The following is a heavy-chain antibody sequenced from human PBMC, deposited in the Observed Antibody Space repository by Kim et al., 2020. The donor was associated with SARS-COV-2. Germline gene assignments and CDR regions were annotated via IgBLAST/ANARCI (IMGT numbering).Heavy chain of an antibody. CDR1: GFTFSSYS. Sequence: GGSLRLSCAASGFTFSSYSMNWVRQAPGKGLEWVSYISSSSSTIYYADSVKGRFTISRDNAKNSLYLQMNSLRDEDTAVYYCARDPVVTDTWEYYFDYWGQGTLVTVSS. V-gene: IGHV3-48*02. CDR2: ISSSSSTI. CDR3: ARDPVVTDTWEYYFDY. J-gene: IGHJ4*02. D-gene: IGHD1-26*01.